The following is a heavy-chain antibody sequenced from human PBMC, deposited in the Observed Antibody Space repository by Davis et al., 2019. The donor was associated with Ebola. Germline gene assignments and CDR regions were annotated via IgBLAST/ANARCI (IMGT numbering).Heavy chain of an antibody. Sequence: ASVKVSCKASGYTFTSYAMHWVRQAPGQRLEWMGWINAGNGNTKYSQKFQGRVTITRDTSASTAYMELSSLRSEDTAVYYCARDCARIEWFGSAGNWFDPWGQGTLVTVSS. CDR1: GYTFTSYA. CDR3: ARDCARIEWFGSAGNWFDP. D-gene: IGHD3-10*01. J-gene: IGHJ5*02. V-gene: IGHV1-3*01. CDR2: INAGNGNT.